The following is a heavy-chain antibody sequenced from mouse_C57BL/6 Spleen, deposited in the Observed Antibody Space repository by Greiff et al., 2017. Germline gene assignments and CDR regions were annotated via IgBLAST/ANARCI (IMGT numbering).Heavy chain of an antibody. J-gene: IGHJ4*01. Sequence: EVHLVESGEGLVKPGGSLKLSCAASGFTFSSYAMSWVRQTPEKRLEWVAYISSGGDYIYYADTVKGRFTISRDNARNTLYLQMSSLKSEDTAMYYCTRDLDYYGSSYAMDYWGQGTSVTVSS. V-gene: IGHV5-9-1*02. D-gene: IGHD1-1*01. CDR2: ISSGGDYI. CDR1: GFTFSSYA. CDR3: TRDLDYYGSSYAMDY.